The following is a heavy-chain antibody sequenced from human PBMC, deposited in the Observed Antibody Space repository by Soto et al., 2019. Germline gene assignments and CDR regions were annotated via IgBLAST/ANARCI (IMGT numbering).Heavy chain of an antibody. J-gene: IGHJ5*02. CDR1: GGSISSGGYY. CDR2: IYYSGST. Sequence: SETLSLTCTVSGGSISSGGYYWSWIRQHPGKGLEWIGYIYYSGSTYYNPSLKSRVTISVDTSKNQFSLKLSSVTAADTAVYYCARIDQWLGEWFDPCDQRTLVTVSS. CDR3: ARIDQWLGEWFDP. D-gene: IGHD6-19*01. V-gene: IGHV4-31*03.